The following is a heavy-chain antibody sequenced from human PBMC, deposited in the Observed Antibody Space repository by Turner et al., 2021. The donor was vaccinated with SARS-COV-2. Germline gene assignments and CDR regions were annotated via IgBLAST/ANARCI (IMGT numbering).Heavy chain of an antibody. CDR3: ARSPTAPGYYYDSSGYYTPYYFDY. D-gene: IGHD3-22*01. CDR2: ISSSSSYI. V-gene: IGHV3-21*01. J-gene: IGHJ4*02. CDR1: GFTFSRYS. Sequence: EVQLVESGGGLVKPGGSLRPSCAASGFTFSRYSMNWVRQAPGKGLEWVSSISSSSSYIYYADSVKGRFTISRDNAKNSLYLQMNSLRAEDTAVYYCARSPTAPGYYYDSSGYYTPYYFDYWGQGTLVTVSS.